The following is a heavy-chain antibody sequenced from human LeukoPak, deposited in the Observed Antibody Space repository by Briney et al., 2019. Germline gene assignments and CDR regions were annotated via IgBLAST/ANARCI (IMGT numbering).Heavy chain of an antibody. J-gene: IGHJ5*02. CDR2: IYYSGST. CDR1: GGSLSSYY. Sequence: SETLSLTCTVSGGSLSSYYWSWIRQPPGKGLEWIGYIYYSGSTNYNPSLKSRVTISVDTSKNQFSLKLSSVTAADTAVYYCARLLAAAAGTSQFWFDPWGQGTLVTVSS. CDR3: ARLLAAAAGTSQFWFDP. V-gene: IGHV4-59*08. D-gene: IGHD6-13*01.